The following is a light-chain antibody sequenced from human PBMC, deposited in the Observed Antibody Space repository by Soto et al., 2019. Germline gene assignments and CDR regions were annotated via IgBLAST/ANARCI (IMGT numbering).Light chain of an antibody. J-gene: IGKJ4*01. CDR3: QQAYIFPLT. Sequence: DIQMTQSPSSVSASVGARVVSTCRASQDISNYLAWYQHKPGDAPELLIYAASRLKRGVPSRFSGSGSGTFFTLIIDSLQLEDFATYYCQQAYIFPLTFGGGTKLEI. CDR2: AAS. CDR1: QDISNY. V-gene: IGKV1-12*01.